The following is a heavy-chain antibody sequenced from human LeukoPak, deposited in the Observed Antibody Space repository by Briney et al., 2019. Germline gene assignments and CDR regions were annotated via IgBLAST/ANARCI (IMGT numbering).Heavy chain of an antibody. Sequence: GGSLRLSCAASGSTFSSYGMHWVRQAPGKGLEWVAFIRYDGSNKYYADSVKGRFTISRDNSKNTLYLQMNSLRAEDTAVYYCAPRVVVISAPFDYWGQGTLVTVSS. D-gene: IGHD2-21*01. J-gene: IGHJ4*02. CDR3: APRVVVISAPFDY. CDR1: GSTFSSYG. V-gene: IGHV3-30*02. CDR2: IRYDGSNK.